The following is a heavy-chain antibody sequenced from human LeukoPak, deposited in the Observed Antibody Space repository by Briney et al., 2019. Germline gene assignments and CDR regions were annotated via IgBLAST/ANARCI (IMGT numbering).Heavy chain of an antibody. J-gene: IGHJ4*02. Sequence: PGGSLRLSCAASGFTFSSHGMHWVRQAPGKGLEGVAFIRYDGTNKYYADSMKGRFTISRDNPKNTLYLQMNSLRAEDTAVYYCAKDNYYGDYEVTSIFGVDWGQGTLVTVSS. CDR1: GFTFSSHG. CDR3: AKDNYYGDYEVTSIFGVD. CDR2: IRYDGTNK. V-gene: IGHV3-30*02. D-gene: IGHD4-17*01.